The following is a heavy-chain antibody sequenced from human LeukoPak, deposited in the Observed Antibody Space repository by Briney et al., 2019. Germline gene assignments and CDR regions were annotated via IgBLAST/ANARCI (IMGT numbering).Heavy chain of an antibody. CDR1: GGSISSSSYY. J-gene: IGHJ3*02. CDR2: IYYSGST. D-gene: IGHD6-13*01. Sequence: SETLSLTCTVSGGSISSSSYYWGWIRQPPGKGLEWIGSIYYSGSTYYNPSLKSRVTISVDTSKNQFSLKLSSVTAADTAMYYCARPHEPYSTSWHTTSDAFDIWGQGTMVTVSS. CDR3: ARPHEPYSTSWHTTSDAFDI. V-gene: IGHV4-39*01.